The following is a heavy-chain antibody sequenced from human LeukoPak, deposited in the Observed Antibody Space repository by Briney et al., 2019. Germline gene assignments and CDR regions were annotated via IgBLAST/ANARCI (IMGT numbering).Heavy chain of an antibody. CDR2: ISWDGGST. CDR1: GFTFDDYT. CDR3: AKMQGIAATGDIPY. Sequence: GGSLRLSCAASGFTFDDYTMHWVRQAPGKGLEWVSLISWDGGSTYYADSVKGRFTISRDNSKNSLYLQMNSLRVEDTAVYYCAKMQGIAATGDIPYWGQGTLVTVSS. V-gene: IGHV3-43*01. J-gene: IGHJ4*02. D-gene: IGHD6-13*01.